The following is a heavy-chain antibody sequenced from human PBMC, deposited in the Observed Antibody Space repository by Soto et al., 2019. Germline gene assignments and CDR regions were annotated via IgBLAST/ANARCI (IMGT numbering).Heavy chain of an antibody. V-gene: IGHV4-39*01. D-gene: IGHD3-3*01. Sequence: SETLSHTCTVSGGSISSSSYFWGWIRQPPGKGLEWIGSIFYSGIPYKNPSLKGRVTIFVDTSKNQFSLKLSRVRAEDTAVYYCVKHDYNFWTGYTLTPGIDVWGQGTAVTVSS. J-gene: IGHJ6*02. CDR3: VKHDYNFWTGYTLTPGIDV. CDR2: IFYSGIP. CDR1: GGSISSSSYF.